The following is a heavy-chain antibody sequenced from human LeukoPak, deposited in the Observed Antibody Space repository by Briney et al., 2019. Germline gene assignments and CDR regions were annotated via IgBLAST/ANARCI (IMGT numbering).Heavy chain of an antibody. CDR3: ARPNGDYDDAFDI. CDR1: GGSISSYY. J-gene: IGHJ3*02. D-gene: IGHD4-17*01. CDR2: IYYSEST. Sequence: SETLSLTCTASGGSISSYYWSWIRQPPGKGLEWIGYIYYSESTNYNPSLKSRVTISVDTSKNQFSLKLSSVTAADTAVYYCARPNGDYDDAFDIWGQGTMVTVSS. V-gene: IGHV4-59*01.